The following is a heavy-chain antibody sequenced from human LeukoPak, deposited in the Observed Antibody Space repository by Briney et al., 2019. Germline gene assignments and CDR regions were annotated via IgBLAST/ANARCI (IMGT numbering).Heavy chain of an antibody. V-gene: IGHV1-8*01. CDR3: ASQYGSGSLYYFDY. CDR1: GYTFTSYD. CDR2: MNPNSGNT. D-gene: IGHD3-10*01. Sequence: ASVKVSCKASGYTFTSYDINWVRQATGQGLEWMGWMNPNSGNTGYAQKFQGRVTMTRNTSISTAYMELSSLRSEDTAVYYCASQYGSGSLYYFDYWGQGTLVTVSS. J-gene: IGHJ4*02.